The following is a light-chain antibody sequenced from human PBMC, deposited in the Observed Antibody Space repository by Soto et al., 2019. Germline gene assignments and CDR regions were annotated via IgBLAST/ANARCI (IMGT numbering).Light chain of an antibody. CDR3: LAWGTGGV. J-gene: IGLJ3*02. Sequence: QLVLTQSPSASASPGASVKLTCTLSSGHSDCAIAWHQQQPQKGPRYVMKVTRDGSHTKGGVIPDRFSGSSSGAGRYLTISRLRSDDGADYYCLAWGTGGVFGGGTKLTVL. CDR2: VTRDGSH. CDR1: SGHSDCA. V-gene: IGLV4-69*01.